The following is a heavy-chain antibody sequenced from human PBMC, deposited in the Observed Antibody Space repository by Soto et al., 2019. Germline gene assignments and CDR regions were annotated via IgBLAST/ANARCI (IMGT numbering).Heavy chain of an antibody. V-gene: IGHV1-3*01. D-gene: IGHD6-13*01. CDR2: INAGNGNT. J-gene: IGHJ5*02. CDR3: AREPLLSSWFRWFDP. CDR1: GYTFTSYA. Sequence: QVQLVQSGAEVKKPGASVKVSCKASGYTFTSYAMHWVRQAPGQRLEWMGWINAGNGNTKYSQKFQGRVTITRDTSASTAYMELSSLRSEDTAVYYCAREPLLSSWFRWFDPWGQGTLVTVSS.